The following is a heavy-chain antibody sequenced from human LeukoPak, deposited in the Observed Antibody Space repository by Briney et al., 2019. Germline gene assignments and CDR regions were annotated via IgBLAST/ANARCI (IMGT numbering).Heavy chain of an antibody. CDR2: ISSNGGST. CDR3: ARALYSGSLSAASDY. J-gene: IGHJ4*02. V-gene: IGHV3-64*01. Sequence: GGSLRLSCAASGFTFSTYAMHWVRQAPGKGLEYVSAISSNGGSTYYANSVKDRFTNSRDNSKNTLYLQMGSLRAEDMAVYYCARALYSGSLSAASDYWGRGTLVTVSS. D-gene: IGHD6-25*01. CDR1: GFTFSTYA.